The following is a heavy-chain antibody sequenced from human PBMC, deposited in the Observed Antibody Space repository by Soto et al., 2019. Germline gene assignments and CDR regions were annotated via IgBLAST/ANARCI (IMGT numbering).Heavy chain of an antibody. CDR3: ARSVEGHFDY. Sequence: GGSLRLSCAASGFTFDDYAMHWVRQAPGKGLEWVSGISWSSGSIGYADSVEGRFTISRDNAKNSLYLQMNSLRDEDTAVYFCARSVEGHFDYWGQGTVVTVSS. CDR1: GFTFDDYA. D-gene: IGHD6-19*01. J-gene: IGHJ4*02. V-gene: IGHV3-9*01. CDR2: ISWSSGSI.